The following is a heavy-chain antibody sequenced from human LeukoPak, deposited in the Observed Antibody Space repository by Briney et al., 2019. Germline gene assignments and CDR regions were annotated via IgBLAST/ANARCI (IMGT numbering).Heavy chain of an antibody. V-gene: IGHV1-46*01. CDR1: GYTFTSNY. CDR3: ARGRIAVAGKMDY. Sequence: GASVKVSCKAFGYTFTSNYMHWVRQAPGQGPEWMGVISPSGGSTTYAQKFQGRVTLTRDMSTSTDYLELSSLRSEDTAVYYCARGRIAVAGKMDYWGQGTLVAVSS. CDR2: ISPSGGST. D-gene: IGHD6-19*01. J-gene: IGHJ4*02.